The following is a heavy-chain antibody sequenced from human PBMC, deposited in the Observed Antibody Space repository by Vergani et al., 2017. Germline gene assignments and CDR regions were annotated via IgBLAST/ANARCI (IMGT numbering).Heavy chain of an antibody. Sequence: VQLVESGGGVVQPGGSLRLSCAASGFTFSSYAMSWVRQAPGKGLEWVSAISGSGGSTYYADSVKGRFTISRDNSKNTLYLQMNSLRAEDTAVYYGAKVRGGSSWAYYFDYWGQGTLVTVSS. CDR2: ISGSGGST. D-gene: IGHD6-13*01. CDR1: GFTFSSYA. CDR3: AKVRGGSSWAYYFDY. J-gene: IGHJ4*02. V-gene: IGHV3-23*04.